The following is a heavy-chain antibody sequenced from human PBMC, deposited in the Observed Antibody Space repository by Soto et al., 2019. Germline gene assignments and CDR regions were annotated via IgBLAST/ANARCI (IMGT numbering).Heavy chain of an antibody. V-gene: IGHV5-51*01. Sequence: GESLKISCKGSGYSFTSYWIGWVRQMPGKGLEWMGIIYPGDSDTRYSPSFQGQVTISADKSISTAYLQWSSLKASDTAMYYCARHPYSSSWREFYYGMDVWGQGTTVTVSS. CDR3: ARHPYSSSWREFYYGMDV. D-gene: IGHD6-13*01. J-gene: IGHJ6*02. CDR2: IYPGDSDT. CDR1: GYSFTSYW.